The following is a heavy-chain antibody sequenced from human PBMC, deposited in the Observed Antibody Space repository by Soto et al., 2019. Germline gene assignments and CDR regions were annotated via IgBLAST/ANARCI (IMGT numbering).Heavy chain of an antibody. V-gene: IGHV3-33*01. CDR3: ARDRTRIAAGQPPSY. Sequence: GGSLRLSCAASGFTFSSYGMHWVRQAPGKGLEWVAVIWYDGSNKYYADSVKGRFTISRDNSKNTLYLQMNSLRAEDTAVYYCARDRTRIAAGQPPSYWGQGTLVTVSS. J-gene: IGHJ4*02. D-gene: IGHD6-25*01. CDR2: IWYDGSNK. CDR1: GFTFSSYG.